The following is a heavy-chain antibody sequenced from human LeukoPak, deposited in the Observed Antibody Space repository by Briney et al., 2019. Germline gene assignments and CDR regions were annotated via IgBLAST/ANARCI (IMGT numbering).Heavy chain of an antibody. J-gene: IGHJ3*02. CDR3: ARSNYGSSVGAFDI. Sequence: PSETLSLTCTVSGGSISSSSYYWGWIRQPPGKGLEWIGSIYYSGSTYYNPSLKSRVTISIDTSKNQFSLKLSSVTAADTAVYYCARSNYGSSVGAFDIWGQGTMVTVSS. D-gene: IGHD3-10*01. CDR1: GGSISSSSYY. CDR2: IYYSGST. V-gene: IGHV4-39*07.